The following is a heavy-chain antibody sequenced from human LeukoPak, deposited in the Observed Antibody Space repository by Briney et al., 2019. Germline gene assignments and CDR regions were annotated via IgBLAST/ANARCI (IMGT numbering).Heavy chain of an antibody. V-gene: IGHV4-4*07. D-gene: IGHD3-10*01. CDR2: IYTSGST. J-gene: IGHJ5*02. CDR1: GGSISSYY. Sequence: PSETLSLTCTVSGGSISSYYWSWIRQPAGKGLEWIGRIYTSGSTNYNPSLKSRVTMSVDTSKNQFSLKLSSVTTADTAVYYCARDRSYYYGSGSFAPNWFDPWGQGTLVTVSS. CDR3: ARDRSYYYGSGSFAPNWFDP.